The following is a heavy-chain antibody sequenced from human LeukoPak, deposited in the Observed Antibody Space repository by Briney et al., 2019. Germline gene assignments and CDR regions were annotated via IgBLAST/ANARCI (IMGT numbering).Heavy chain of an antibody. CDR1: GGSISSGSYY. CDR2: IYYSGST. Sequence: SETLSLTCTVSGGSISSGSYYWGWIRQPPGKGLEWIGSIYYSGSTYYNPSLKSRVTISVDTSKNQFSLKLSSVTAADTAVYYCARGSYYYDSSGSKLKYWGQGTLVTVSS. CDR3: ARGSYYYDSSGSKLKY. D-gene: IGHD3-22*01. J-gene: IGHJ4*02. V-gene: IGHV4-39*01.